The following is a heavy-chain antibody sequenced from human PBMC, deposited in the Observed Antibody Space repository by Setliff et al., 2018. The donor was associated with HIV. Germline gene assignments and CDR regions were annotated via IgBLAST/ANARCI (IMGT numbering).Heavy chain of an antibody. D-gene: IGHD5-18*01. CDR1: GGSISSGGYY. CDR2: IYYSGST. J-gene: IGHJ6*03. V-gene: IGHV4-31*03. Sequence: PSETLSLTCTVSGGSISSGGYYWSWIRQHPGKGLEWIGYIYYSGSTYYNPSLKSRVTISVDTSKNQFSLKLSSVTAAYTAVYFCARDGYTNGYGYYYFYMDVWGKGTTVTVSS. CDR3: ARDGYTNGYGYYYFYMDV.